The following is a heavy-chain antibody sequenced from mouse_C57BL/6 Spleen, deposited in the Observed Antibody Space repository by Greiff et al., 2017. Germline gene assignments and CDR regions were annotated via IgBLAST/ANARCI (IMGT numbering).Heavy chain of an antibody. Sequence: QVQLQQPGAELVRPGTSVKLSCKASGYTFTSYWMHWVKQRPGQGLEWIGVIDPSDSYTNYNQKFKGKATLTVDTSSSTAYMQLSSLTSEDSAVYTCARYPNYYGTSPYCDYWGQGTTLTVSS. CDR3: ARYPNYYGTSPYCDY. J-gene: IGHJ2*01. CDR1: GYTFTSYW. V-gene: IGHV1-59*01. CDR2: IDPSDSYT. D-gene: IGHD1-1*01.